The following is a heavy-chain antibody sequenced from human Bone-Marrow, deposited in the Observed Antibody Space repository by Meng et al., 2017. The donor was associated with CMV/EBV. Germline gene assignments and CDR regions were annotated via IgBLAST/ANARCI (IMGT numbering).Heavy chain of an antibody. Sequence: GESLKISCAASGFTVSSNYMSWVRQAPGKGLEWVSVIYSGGSTYYADSVKGRFTISRDNSKNTLYLQMNSLRAEDTAVYYCARDGGAYYDFWSGPYGMDVWGQGTTVTVSS. CDR2: IYSGGST. J-gene: IGHJ6*01. CDR1: GFTVSSNY. V-gene: IGHV3-66*02. D-gene: IGHD3-3*01. CDR3: ARDGGAYYDFWSGPYGMDV.